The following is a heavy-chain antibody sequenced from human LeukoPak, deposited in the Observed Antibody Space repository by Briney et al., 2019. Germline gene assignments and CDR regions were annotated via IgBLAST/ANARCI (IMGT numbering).Heavy chain of an antibody. CDR3: ARGSMVRGPNYFDY. V-gene: IGHV1-2*04. J-gene: IGHJ4*02. CDR1: GYTFTGYY. Sequence: ASVKVSCKASGYTFTGYYMHWVRQAPGQGLEWMGWINPNSGGTNYAQKFQGWVTMTRDTSISTAYMELSRLRSDDTAVYYCARGSMVRGPNYFDYWGQGTLVTVSS. CDR2: INPNSGGT. D-gene: IGHD3-10*01.